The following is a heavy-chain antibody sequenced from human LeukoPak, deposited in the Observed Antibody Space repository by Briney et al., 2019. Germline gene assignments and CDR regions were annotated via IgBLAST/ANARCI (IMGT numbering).Heavy chain of an antibody. D-gene: IGHD4-17*01. Sequence: ASVKVSCKASGYTFTSYGISWVRQAPGQGLEWMGWISAYNGNTNYAQKLQGRVTMTTDTSTSTAYMELRSLRSDDTALYYCARDYIIPYGDYGYYYYGMDVWGQGTTVTVSS. V-gene: IGHV1-18*01. CDR2: ISAYNGNT. CDR3: ARDYIIPYGDYGYYYYGMDV. CDR1: GYTFTSYG. J-gene: IGHJ6*02.